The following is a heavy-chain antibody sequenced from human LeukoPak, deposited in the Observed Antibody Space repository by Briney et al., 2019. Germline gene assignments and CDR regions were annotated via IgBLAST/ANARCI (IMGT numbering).Heavy chain of an antibody. Sequence: PSETLSLTCAVYGGSFSGYYWSWIRQPPGKGLEWIGEINHSGSTNYNPSLKSRVTISVDTSKNQFSLKLSFVTAADTAVYYCAGAPLPSTVTRVYGYWGQGTLVTVSS. CDR1: GGSFSGYY. CDR2: INHSGST. V-gene: IGHV4-34*01. CDR3: AGAPLPSTVTRVYGY. D-gene: IGHD4-17*01. J-gene: IGHJ4*02.